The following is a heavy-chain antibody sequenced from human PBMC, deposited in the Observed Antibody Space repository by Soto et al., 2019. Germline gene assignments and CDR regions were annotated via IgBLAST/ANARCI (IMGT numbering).Heavy chain of an antibody. V-gene: IGHV3-30*18. J-gene: IGHJ4*02. CDR2: ISYDGSNK. D-gene: IGHD3-22*01. CDR3: AKTPGITMIVVVITGSPFDY. Sequence: QVQLVESGGGVVQPGRSLRLPCAASGFTFSSYGMHWVRQAPGKGLEWVAVISYDGSNKYYADSVKGRFTISRDNSKNTLYLQMNSLRAEDTAVYYCAKTPGITMIVVVITGSPFDYWGQGTLVTVSS. CDR1: GFTFSSYG.